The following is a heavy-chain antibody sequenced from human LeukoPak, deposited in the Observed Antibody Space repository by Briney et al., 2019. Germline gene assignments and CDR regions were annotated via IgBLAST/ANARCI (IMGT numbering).Heavy chain of an antibody. CDR3: ARDPTRGDLSVY. Sequence: ASVKVSCKASGYTFTGYYMHWVRQVPGQGLGWMGWIDSNSGDKNYAQKFQGRVTMTRDTSISTAYMELSRLRSDDTAVYYCARDPTRGDLSVYWGQGTLVTVSS. D-gene: IGHD7-27*01. CDR1: GYTFTGYY. CDR2: IDSNSGDK. J-gene: IGHJ4*02. V-gene: IGHV1-2*02.